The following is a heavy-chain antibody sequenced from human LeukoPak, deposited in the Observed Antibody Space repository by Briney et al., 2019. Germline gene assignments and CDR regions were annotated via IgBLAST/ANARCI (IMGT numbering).Heavy chain of an antibody. CDR1: GGSITSGPHY. CDR3: ARGTKSPRTTVLTSFWYFDL. CDR2: VQTTGSL. Sequence: SETLSLTCTVSGGSITSGPHYWNWIRQSAEKGLEWIGRVQTTGSLDYNPSLKSRVTISMDTSTNHFSLMMNSLTTTDTAVYYCARGTKSPRTTVLTSFWYFDLWGRGTLVTVSS. J-gene: IGHJ2*01. V-gene: IGHV4-61*02. D-gene: IGHD1-14*01.